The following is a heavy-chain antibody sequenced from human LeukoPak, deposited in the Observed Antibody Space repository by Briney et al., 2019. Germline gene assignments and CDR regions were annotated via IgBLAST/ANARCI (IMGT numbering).Heavy chain of an antibody. J-gene: IGHJ5*02. D-gene: IGHD3-9*01. CDR2: IYTSGST. Sequence: SETLSLTCTVSGDSISTSYWSWIRQPAGKGLEWIGRIYTSGSTNYNPSLKSRVTMSVDTSKNQFSLKLSSVTAADTAVYYCAREAIRWFDPWGQGTLVTVSS. V-gene: IGHV4-4*07. CDR1: GDSISTSY. CDR3: AREAIRWFDP.